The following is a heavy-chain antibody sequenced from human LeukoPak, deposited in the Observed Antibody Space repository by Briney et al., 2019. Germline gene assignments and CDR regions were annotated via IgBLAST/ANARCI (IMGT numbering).Heavy chain of an antibody. CDR3: TTDNAPGMDV. J-gene: IGHJ6*02. CDR2: IRDRPDGGTT. D-gene: IGHD2-2*01. V-gene: IGHV3-15*01. Sequence: GGSLRLSCAASGFTFSNAWMSWVRQAPGKGREWVGSIRDRPDGGTTDYAAPVKGRFTISRDDSKSMLYLQMNSLKTEDTAVYYCTTDNAPGMDVWGQGTTVTVSS. CDR1: GFTFSNAW.